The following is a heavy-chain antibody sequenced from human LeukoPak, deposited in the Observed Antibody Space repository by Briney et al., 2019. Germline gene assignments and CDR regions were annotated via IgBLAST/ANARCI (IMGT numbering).Heavy chain of an antibody. D-gene: IGHD3-10*01. J-gene: IGHJ5*02. Sequence: NPSETLSLTCTVSGYSISSGYYWGWIRQPPGKGLEWIGSIYHSGSTYYNPSLKSRVTISVDTSKNQFSLKLSSVTAADTAVYYCARARGSGKRWFDPWGQGTLVTVSS. CDR2: IYHSGST. V-gene: IGHV4-38-2*02. CDR1: GYSISSGYY. CDR3: ARARGSGKRWFDP.